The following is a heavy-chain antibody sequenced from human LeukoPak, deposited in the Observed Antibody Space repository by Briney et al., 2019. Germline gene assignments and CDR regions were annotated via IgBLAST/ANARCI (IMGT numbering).Heavy chain of an antibody. V-gene: IGHV4-59*08. D-gene: IGHD5-18*01. CDR1: GGSISSYY. Sequence: SETLSLTCTVSGGSISSYYWSWIRQPPRKGLERIGYIYYSGSTNYNPSLKSRVTISVDTSKNQFSLKLSSVTAADTAVYYCARHGGQLWSFDYWGQGTLVTASS. CDR2: IYYSGST. J-gene: IGHJ4*02. CDR3: ARHGGQLWSFDY.